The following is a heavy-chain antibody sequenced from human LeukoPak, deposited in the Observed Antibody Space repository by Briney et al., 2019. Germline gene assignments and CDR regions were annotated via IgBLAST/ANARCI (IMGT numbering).Heavy chain of an antibody. D-gene: IGHD1-26*01. V-gene: IGHV3-64D*09. CDR2: INDNGGRT. J-gene: IGHJ4*02. Sequence: GGSLRLSCSASGFTFSRYAMHWVRKPPGKGLEYFSGINDNGGRTHYGDSVKGRFSISRDNSKNTLHLQMSTLRAEDTALYYCVKDVGGSYAFDYWGQGILVTVSS. CDR1: GFTFSRYA. CDR3: VKDVGGSYAFDY.